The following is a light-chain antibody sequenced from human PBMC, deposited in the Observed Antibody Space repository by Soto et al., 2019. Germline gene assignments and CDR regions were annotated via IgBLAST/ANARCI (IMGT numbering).Light chain of an antibody. CDR3: QQSYSAPRT. J-gene: IGKJ2*01. CDR2: GAS. V-gene: IGKV1-39*01. CDR1: QIIGTY. Sequence: DIQMTQSPSSLPASLGARIIIHCRASQIIGTYLSWYQQKPGKAPKLLIYGASNLQGGVPSRFSGSGSETGFTLTISSLQPEDFATYYCQQSYSAPRTFGQGPRWIS.